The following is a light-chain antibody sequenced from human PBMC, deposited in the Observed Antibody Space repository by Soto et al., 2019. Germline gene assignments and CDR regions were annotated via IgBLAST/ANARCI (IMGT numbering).Light chain of an antibody. CDR1: SSDVGGYNF. Sequence: QSALTQPRSVSGSPGQSVTISCTGTSSDVGGYNFVSWYQQHPDKAPKLMIYDVTKRPSGVPDRFSGSKSGNTASLTISGLQAEDEADYYCCSYAGSYTVLFGGGTRSPS. V-gene: IGLV2-11*01. CDR2: DVT. J-gene: IGLJ3*02. CDR3: CSYAGSYTVL.